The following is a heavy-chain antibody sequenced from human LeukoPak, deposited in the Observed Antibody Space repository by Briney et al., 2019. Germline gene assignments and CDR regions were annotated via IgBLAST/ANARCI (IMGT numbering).Heavy chain of an antibody. CDR1: GGSFSGYY. D-gene: IGHD2-2*01. V-gene: IGHV4-34*01. Sequence: SETLSLTCAVYGGSFSGYYWSWIRQPPGKGLEWIGEINHSGSTNYNPSLKSRVTISVDTSKNQFSLKLSSVTAADTAVYYCARGMGGIVVVPAATDPFDYWGQGTLVTVSS. CDR2: INHSGST. J-gene: IGHJ4*02. CDR3: ARGMGGIVVVPAATDPFDY.